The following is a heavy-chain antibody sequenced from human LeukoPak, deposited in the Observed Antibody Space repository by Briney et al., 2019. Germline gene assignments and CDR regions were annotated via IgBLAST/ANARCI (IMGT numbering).Heavy chain of an antibody. CDR3: ASGGAPGGRAAY. D-gene: IGHD1-26*01. V-gene: IGHV3-7*01. Sequence: GGSLRLSCAASGFTLSSYWMTWVRQAPGKGLEWVANINQDGSEKDYVDSVKGRFTISRDNAKNSLYLQMNSLRAEDTAVYCCASGGAPGGRAAYWGQGTLVTVSS. CDR1: GFTLSSYW. J-gene: IGHJ4*02. CDR2: INQDGSEK.